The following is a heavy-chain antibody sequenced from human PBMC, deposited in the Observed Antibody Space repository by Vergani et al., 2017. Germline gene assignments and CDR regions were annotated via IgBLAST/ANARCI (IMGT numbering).Heavy chain of an antibody. CDR3: GRIRITYYYYGMDV. Sequence: EVQLVESGGGLVQLGGSLRPSCAASGFTFSSYSMTWVRQAPGKGLEWVSYISSNSSTIYYADSVKGRFTSSRDNAKNSLYLQMNSLRAEDTAVYYCGRIRITYYYYGMDVWGQGTTVTVSS. V-gene: IGHV3-48*01. J-gene: IGHJ6*02. CDR1: GFTFSSYS. D-gene: IGHD2-15*01. CDR2: ISSNSSTI.